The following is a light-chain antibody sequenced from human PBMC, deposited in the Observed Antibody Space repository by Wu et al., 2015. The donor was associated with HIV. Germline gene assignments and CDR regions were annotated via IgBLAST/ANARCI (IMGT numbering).Light chain of an antibody. CDR3: QQYNNWPPKT. CDR2: GAS. V-gene: IGKV3-15*01. CDR1: QSVSSSY. J-gene: IGKJ1*01. Sequence: EIVLTRSPGTLSLSPGERATLSCRASQSVSSSYLAWYQQKPGQAPRLLIYGASSRATGIPARFSGSGSGTEFTLTISSMQSEDFAVYYCQQYNNWPPKTFGQGTKVEIK.